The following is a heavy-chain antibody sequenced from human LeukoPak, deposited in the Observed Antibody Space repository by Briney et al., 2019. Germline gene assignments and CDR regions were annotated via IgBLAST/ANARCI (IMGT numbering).Heavy chain of an antibody. CDR1: GFTFSTYW. CDR3: ARVVTMVRGVKGNRDWFDP. V-gene: IGHV3-74*01. D-gene: IGHD3-10*01. J-gene: IGHJ5*02. Sequence: GGSLRLSCVASGFTFSTYWMHWVRQAPGKGPVWVSRLNTDGSITSYADSVKGRFTISRDNAKNTVYLQMNSLRAEDTAAYYCARVVTMVRGVKGNRDWFDPWGQGTLVTVSS. CDR2: LNTDGSIT.